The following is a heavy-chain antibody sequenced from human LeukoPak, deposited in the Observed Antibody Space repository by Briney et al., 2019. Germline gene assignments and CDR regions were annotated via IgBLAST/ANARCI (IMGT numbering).Heavy chain of an antibody. D-gene: IGHD3-3*01. CDR1: GGSISSYY. CDR2: IYYSGST. J-gene: IGHJ3*02. Sequence: PSETLSLTCTVSGGSISSYYWSWIRQPPGKGLEWIGYIYYSGSTNYNPSLKSRVTISVDTSKNQFPLKLSSVTAADTAVYYCARDRRYDFWSGAFDIWGQGTMVTVSS. CDR3: ARDRRYDFWSGAFDI. V-gene: IGHV4-59*01.